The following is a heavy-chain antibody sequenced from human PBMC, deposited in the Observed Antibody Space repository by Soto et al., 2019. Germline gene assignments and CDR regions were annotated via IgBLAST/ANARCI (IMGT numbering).Heavy chain of an antibody. CDR2: IYYSGST. Sequence: SETLSLTCTVSGGSISSYYWSWIRQPPGKGLEWIGYIYYSGSTNYNPSLKSRVTISVDTSKNQFSLKLSSVTAADTAVYYCARGPFDYWGQGTLVTVSS. V-gene: IGHV4-59*01. CDR3: ARGPFDY. J-gene: IGHJ4*02. CDR1: GGSISSYY.